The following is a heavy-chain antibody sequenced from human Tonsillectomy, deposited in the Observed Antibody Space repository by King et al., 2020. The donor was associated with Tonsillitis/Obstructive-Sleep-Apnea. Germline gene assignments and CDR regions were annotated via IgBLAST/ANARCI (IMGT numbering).Heavy chain of an antibody. CDR3: AEAHLAGDATTYICMDV. V-gene: IGHV3-30*03. CDR2: ISYDGSRQ. Sequence: VQLVESGGGVVQPGGSLRLSCAASGFTFSNYGMHWVRQAPGKGLEWVAVISYDGSRQYYGDSVKGRFTISRDSSKNTLFLQMSGLRIEDAAVYHCAEAHLAGDATTYICMDVWGKGTTVTVSS. J-gene: IGHJ6*03. CDR1: GFTFSNYG. D-gene: IGHD6-19*01.